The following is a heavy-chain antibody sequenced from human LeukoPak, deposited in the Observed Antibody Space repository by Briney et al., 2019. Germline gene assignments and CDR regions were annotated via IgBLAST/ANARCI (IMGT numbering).Heavy chain of an antibody. V-gene: IGHV3-66*02. J-gene: IGHJ4*02. Sequence: GGSLRLSCAASGFTVSSNYMSWARQAPGKGLEWVSVIYSGGSTYYADSVKGRFTISRDNSKNTLYLQMNSLRAEDTAVYYCARDRRCSSTSCYDYWGQGTLVTVSS. CDR2: IYSGGST. CDR1: GFTVSSNY. CDR3: ARDRRCSSTSCYDY. D-gene: IGHD2-2*01.